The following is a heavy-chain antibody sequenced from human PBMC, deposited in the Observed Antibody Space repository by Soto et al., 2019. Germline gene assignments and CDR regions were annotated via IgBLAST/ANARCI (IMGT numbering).Heavy chain of an antibody. CDR1: GGTFSSYA. V-gene: IGHV1-69*01. CDR3: ARGDDNLTGYSKNWYFDL. D-gene: IGHD3-9*01. CDR2: IIPIFGTA. Sequence: QVQLVQSGAEVKKPGSSVKVSCKASGGTFSSYAISWVRQAPGQGLEWMGGIIPIFGTANYAQKFQGRVTITADESTSTAYMELSSLRSEDTAVYYCARGDDNLTGYSKNWYFDLWGRGTLVTVSS. J-gene: IGHJ2*01.